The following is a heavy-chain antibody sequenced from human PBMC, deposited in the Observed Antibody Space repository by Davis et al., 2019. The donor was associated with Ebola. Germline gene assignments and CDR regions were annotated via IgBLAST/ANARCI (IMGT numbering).Heavy chain of an antibody. CDR3: VRDPALVVTGGGWFFGL. D-gene: IGHD2-21*02. CDR1: GFTFSNYG. CDR2: ISSSSNYI. J-gene: IGHJ2*01. Sequence: GESLKISCVASGFTFSNYGMHWVRQAPGKGLEWVSFISSSSNYIYYADSVKGRFTVSRDNAKNSLYLQMNSLRAEDTAVYYCVRDPALVVTGGGWFFGLWGRGTLVTVSS. V-gene: IGHV3-21*01.